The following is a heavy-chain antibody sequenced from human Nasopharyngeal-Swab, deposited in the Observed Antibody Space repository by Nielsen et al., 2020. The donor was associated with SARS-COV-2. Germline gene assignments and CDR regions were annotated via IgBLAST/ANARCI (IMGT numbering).Heavy chain of an antibody. Sequence: SETLPLTCTVSGGSISSYYWSWIRQPPGKGLEWIGYIFYSGSTNYNPSLKSRVTISVDTSKNQFSLKLSSVTAADTAVYYCARDAYSSRGLYYYGLDVWGQGTTVTVSS. CDR1: GGSISSYY. J-gene: IGHJ6*02. V-gene: IGHV4-59*01. CDR3: ARDAYSSRGLYYYGLDV. D-gene: IGHD6-13*01. CDR2: IFYSGST.